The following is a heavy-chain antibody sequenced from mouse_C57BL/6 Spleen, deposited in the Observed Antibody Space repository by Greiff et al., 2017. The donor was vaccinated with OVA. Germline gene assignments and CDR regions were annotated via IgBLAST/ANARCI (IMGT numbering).Heavy chain of an antibody. J-gene: IGHJ3*01. Sequence: VQLQQPGAELVKPGASVKLSCKASGYTFTSYWMHWVKQRPGQGLEWIGMIHPNSGSTNYNEKFKSKATLTVDKSSSTAYMQLSSLTSEDSAVYYCARPYDPWFAYWGQGTLVTVSA. V-gene: IGHV1-64*01. CDR3: ARPYDPWFAY. CDR1: GYTFTSYW. CDR2: IHPNSGST. D-gene: IGHD2-3*01.